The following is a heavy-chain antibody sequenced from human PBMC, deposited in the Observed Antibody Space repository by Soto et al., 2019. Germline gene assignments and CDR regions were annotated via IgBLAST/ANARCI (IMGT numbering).Heavy chain of an antibody. Sequence: ETLSLTCTVSGGSSSSYYWSWIRQPPGKGLEWIGYIYYSGSTNYNPSLKSRVTISVDTSKNQFSLKLSSVTAADTAVYYFARSRDGYNLGRIDYWGQGTLVTVSS. D-gene: IGHD5-12*01. J-gene: IGHJ4*02. CDR1: GGSSSSYY. V-gene: IGHV4-59*01. CDR3: ARSRDGYNLGRIDY. CDR2: IYYSGST.